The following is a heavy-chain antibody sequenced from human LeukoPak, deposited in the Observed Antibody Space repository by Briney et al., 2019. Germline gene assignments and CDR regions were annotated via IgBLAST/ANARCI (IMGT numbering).Heavy chain of an antibody. CDR1: GFTFDDYD. J-gene: IGHJ4*02. CDR3: TKARSGYAYYFDY. D-gene: IGHD5-12*01. V-gene: IGHV3-9*01. CDR2: ISWSSDRI. Sequence: GRSLRLSCAASGFTFDDYDMHWVRQAPGKGLEWVSGISWSSDRIGYADSVKGRFTISRDNAKNSLYLQMNSLRPEDTALYYCTKARSGYAYYFDYWGQGTLVTVSS.